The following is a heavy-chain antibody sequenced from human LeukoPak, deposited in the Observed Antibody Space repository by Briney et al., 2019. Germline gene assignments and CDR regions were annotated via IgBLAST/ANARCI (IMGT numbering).Heavy chain of an antibody. CDR2: MSSSSSYI. V-gene: IGHV3-21*01. CDR1: GFIFSSYS. CDR3: VSSTSRAGGPGGHSFDY. Sequence: GGSLRLSCAASGFIFSSYSMNWVRQAPGKGLEWVSSMSSSSSYIYYADSLKGRFTTSRDNAKNSLYLQMNSLRAEDTAVYFCVSSTSRAGGPGGHSFDYWGQGTLVTVSS. D-gene: IGHD2-2*01. J-gene: IGHJ4*02.